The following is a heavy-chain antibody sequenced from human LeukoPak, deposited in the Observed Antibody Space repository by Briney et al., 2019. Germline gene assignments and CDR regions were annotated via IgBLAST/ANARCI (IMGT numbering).Heavy chain of an antibody. CDR3: ASSTTPDYYGT. J-gene: IGHJ5*02. CDR2: ISYDGSNK. V-gene: IGHV3-30-3*01. D-gene: IGHD3-10*01. Sequence: GGSLRLSCTGSGVTVSSSAMNWVRQAPGKGLEWVAVISYDGSNKYYADSVKGRFTISRDNSKNTLLLQMNSLRAEDTAVYYCASSTTPDYYGTWGQGTLVTVSS. CDR1: GVTVSSSA.